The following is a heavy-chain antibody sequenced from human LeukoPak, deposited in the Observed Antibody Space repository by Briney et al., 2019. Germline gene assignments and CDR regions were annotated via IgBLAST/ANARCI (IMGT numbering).Heavy chain of an antibody. CDR1: GFTFSSYW. D-gene: IGHD1-26*01. Sequence: PGGSLRLSCAASGFTFSSYWMSWVRQAPGKGLEWVANIKQDGSEKYYVDSVKGRFTISRDNAKNSLYLQMNSLRAEDTAVYYCARDPGGSYFGFDPWGQGTLVTVSS. J-gene: IGHJ5*02. CDR3: ARDPGGSYFGFDP. CDR2: IKQDGSEK. V-gene: IGHV3-7*01.